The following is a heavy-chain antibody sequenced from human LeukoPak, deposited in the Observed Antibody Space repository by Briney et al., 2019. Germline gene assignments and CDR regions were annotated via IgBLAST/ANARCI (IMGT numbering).Heavy chain of an antibody. D-gene: IGHD3-10*01. J-gene: IGHJ4*02. V-gene: IGHV4-38-2*02. CDR2: IYHSGST. CDR3: ARLWFGEFHRPYYFDY. CDR1: GYSISSGYY. Sequence: PSETLSLTCTVSGYSISSGYYWGWIRQPPGKGLEWIGSIYHSGSTYYNPSLKSRVTISVDTSKNQFSLKLSSVTAADTAVYYCARLWFGEFHRPYYFDYWGQGTLVTVSS.